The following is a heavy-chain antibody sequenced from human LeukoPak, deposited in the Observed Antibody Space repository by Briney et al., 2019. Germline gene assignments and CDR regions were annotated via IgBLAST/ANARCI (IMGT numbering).Heavy chain of an antibody. V-gene: IGHV3-64*01. CDR3: AKDSLLIRGVPLEN. Sequence: GGSLRLSCAASGFTFSSYAMHWVRQAPGKGLEYVSAISSNGGSTYYANSVKGRFTISRDNSKNTLYLQMNSLRAEDTAVYYCAKDSLLIRGVPLENWGQGTLVTVSS. J-gene: IGHJ4*02. CDR1: GFTFSSYA. CDR2: ISSNGGST. D-gene: IGHD3-10*01.